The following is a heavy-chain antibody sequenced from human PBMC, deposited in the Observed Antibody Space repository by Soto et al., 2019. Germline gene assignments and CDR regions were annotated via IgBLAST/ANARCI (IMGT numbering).Heavy chain of an antibody. Sequence: EVQLLESGGGLVQPGGSLRLSCTATGFSLSSYGMTWVRQAPGKGLEWVSFSSATGAGTYYADSVKGRFTISRDNSKNTLYLQMTSLRADDTAVYYCAKDRRAGGNYGFYSDFWGKAALVIVSS. J-gene: IGHJ4*02. CDR3: AKDRRAGGNYGFYSDF. D-gene: IGHD1-7*01. V-gene: IGHV3-23*01. CDR2: SSATGAGT. CDR1: GFSLSSYG.